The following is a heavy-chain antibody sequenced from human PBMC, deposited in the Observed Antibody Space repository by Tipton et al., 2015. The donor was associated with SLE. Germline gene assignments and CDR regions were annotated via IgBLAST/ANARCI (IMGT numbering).Heavy chain of an antibody. CDR3: ARSAGYGSNWAHFDY. CDR1: GGSFSGYY. V-gene: IGHV4-34*01. D-gene: IGHD6-13*01. Sequence: TLSLTCAVYGGSFSGYYWSWIRQPPGKGLEWIGEISHRGSTNYNPSLKSRVTISADTSKNQFSLKLSSVTAADTAVYYCARSAGYGSNWAHFDYWGQGTLVTVSS. CDR2: ISHRGST. J-gene: IGHJ4*02.